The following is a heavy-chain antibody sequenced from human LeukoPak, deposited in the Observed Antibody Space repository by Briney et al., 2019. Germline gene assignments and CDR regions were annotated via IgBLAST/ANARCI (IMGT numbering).Heavy chain of an antibody. J-gene: IGHJ4*02. D-gene: IGHD5-18*01. V-gene: IGHV2-5*02. CDR3: ASWIQLFLL. CDR1: GFSLSTSGVG. Sequence: SGPTLVNPTQTLTLTCTFSGFSLSTSGVGVGWIRQPPGKALEWLALIFWDDDERYNPSLKSKLSITKDTAKSQVVLTMTNMDPLDTATYYCASWIQLFLLRGQGTLVTVSS. CDR2: IFWDDDE.